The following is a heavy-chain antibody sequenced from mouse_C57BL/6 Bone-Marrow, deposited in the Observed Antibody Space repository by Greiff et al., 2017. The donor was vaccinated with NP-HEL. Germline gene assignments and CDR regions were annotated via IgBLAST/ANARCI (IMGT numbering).Heavy chain of an antibody. CDR3: ASSTDYFDY. V-gene: IGHV1-4*01. J-gene: IGHJ2*01. Sequence: VQLQESGAELARPGASVKMSCKASGYTFTSYTMHWVKQRPGQGLEWIGYINPSSGYTKYSQKFKDKATLTADKSSSTAYMQLSSLTSEDSAVYYCASSTDYFDYWGQGTTLTVSS. CDR2: INPSSGYT. CDR1: GYTFTSYT.